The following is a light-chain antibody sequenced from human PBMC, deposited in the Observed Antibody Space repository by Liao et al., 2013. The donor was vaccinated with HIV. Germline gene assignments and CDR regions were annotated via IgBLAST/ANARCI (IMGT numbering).Light chain of an antibody. CDR2: QDS. CDR3: QVWDSSSDQGYV. Sequence: SYDLTQSSSVSVSPGQTASITCSGDKLGDKYVCWYQKKAGQSPLLVIYQDSKRPSGIPERFSGSNSGNTATLTISRVEAGDEADYYCQVWDSSSDQGYVFGTGTKVTVL. CDR1: KLGDKY. V-gene: IGLV3-1*01. J-gene: IGLJ1*01.